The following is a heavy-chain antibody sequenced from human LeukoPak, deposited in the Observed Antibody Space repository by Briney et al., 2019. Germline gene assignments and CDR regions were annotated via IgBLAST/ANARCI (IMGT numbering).Heavy chain of an antibody. V-gene: IGHV4-59*01. CDR1: GGSISSYY. Sequence: SETLSLTCTVSGGSISSYYWSWIRQPPGKGLEWIGYIYYSGSTNYNPSLKSRVTISIDTSKNQFSLKLSSVTAADAAVYYCAREAYCGGDCYSGFDYWGQGTLVTVSS. J-gene: IGHJ4*02. CDR2: IYYSGST. D-gene: IGHD2-21*02. CDR3: AREAYCGGDCYSGFDY.